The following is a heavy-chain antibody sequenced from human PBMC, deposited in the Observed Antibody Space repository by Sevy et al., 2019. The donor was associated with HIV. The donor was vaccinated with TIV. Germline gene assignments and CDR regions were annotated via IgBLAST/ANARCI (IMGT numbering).Heavy chain of an antibody. J-gene: IGHJ4*02. CDR1: GFIFSNAW. CDR2: IKSKYDGGTT. V-gene: IGHV3-15*07. D-gene: IGHD3-22*01. Sequence: GGSVRLSCTTSGFIFSNAWMNWVRQAPGKGLEWVGRIKSKYDGGTTDYAAPVKGRCTVSRDDSKNTVYLQMNSLKAEDTAIYYCATGGYYFDYWGQGTLVTVSS. CDR3: ATGGYYFDY.